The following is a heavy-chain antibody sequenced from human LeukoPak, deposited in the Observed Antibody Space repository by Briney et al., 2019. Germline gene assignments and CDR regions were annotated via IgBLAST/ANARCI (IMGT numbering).Heavy chain of an antibody. CDR3: ARGDIVVVPAAMGAFCWFDP. CDR1: GGSFSGYY. V-gene: IGHV4-34*01. J-gene: IGHJ5*02. CDR2: INHSGST. D-gene: IGHD2-2*01. Sequence: SETLSLTCAVYGGSFSGYYWSWIRQPPGKGPEWIGEINHSGSTNYNPSLKSRVTISVDTSKNQFSLKLSSVTAADTAVYYCARGDIVVVPAAMGAFCWFDPWGQGTLVTVSS.